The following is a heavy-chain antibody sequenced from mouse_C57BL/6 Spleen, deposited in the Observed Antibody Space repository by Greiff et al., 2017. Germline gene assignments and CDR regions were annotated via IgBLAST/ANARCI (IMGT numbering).Heavy chain of an antibody. V-gene: IGHV1-55*01. CDR3: ARGITTVHFDV. Sequence: VQLQQPGAALVKPGASVKMSCKASGYTFTSYWITWVKQRPGQGLEWIGDIYPGSGSTNYNEKTKSKATLTVDTSSSTAYMQLSGLTSEDSAVYYCARGITTVHFDVWGTGTTVTVSS. CDR2: IYPGSGST. CDR1: GYTFTSYW. J-gene: IGHJ1*03. D-gene: IGHD1-1*01.